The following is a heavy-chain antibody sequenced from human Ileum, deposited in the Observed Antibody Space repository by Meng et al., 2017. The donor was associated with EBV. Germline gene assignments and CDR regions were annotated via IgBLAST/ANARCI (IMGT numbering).Heavy chain of an antibody. CDR1: GDSISSSPYF. J-gene: IGHJ4*02. Sequence: QLHESGLGLGRPLVTLSLTCTVSGDSISSSPYFWGWIRQPPGKGLEWIGSIYYSGNTYYTPTLKSRLTIAVDTSKNQFSLKRTSVTGADTAVYYCARQLDTVTAGDWGQGTLGTVAS. CDR3: ARQLDTVTAGD. CDR2: IYYSGNT. V-gene: IGHV4-39*01. D-gene: IGHD4-17*01.